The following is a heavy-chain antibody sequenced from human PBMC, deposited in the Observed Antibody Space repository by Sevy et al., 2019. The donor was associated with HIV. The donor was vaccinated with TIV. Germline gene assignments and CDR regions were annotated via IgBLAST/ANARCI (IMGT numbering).Heavy chain of an antibody. CDR3: TRGGGSDQLAQAFDI. D-gene: IGHD3-16*01. CDR1: NYPFTGYG. CDR2: ISAYNGDS. J-gene: IGHJ3*02. V-gene: IGHV1-18*01. Sequence: ASVKVSCKASNYPFTGYGISWVRQAPGQGLEWVGWISAYNGDSKYAQKFQGRVTVTTDISTTTAYLDLRRLRSDDTAVYYCTRGGGSDQLAQAFDIWGQGTMVTVSS.